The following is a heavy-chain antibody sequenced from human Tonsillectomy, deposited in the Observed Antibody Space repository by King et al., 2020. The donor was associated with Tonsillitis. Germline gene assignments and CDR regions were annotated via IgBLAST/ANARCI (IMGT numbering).Heavy chain of an antibody. CDR3: ARTDKRITMVRGANSDAFDI. Sequence: VQLQESGPGLVKPSQTLSLTCTVSGGSISSGGYYWSWIRQHPGKGLEWIGYIYYSGSTYYNPSLKSRVTISVDTSKNQFSLKLSSVTAADTAVYYCARTDKRITMVRGANSDAFDIWGQGTMVTVSS. J-gene: IGHJ3*02. V-gene: IGHV4-31*03. CDR1: GGSISSGGYY. D-gene: IGHD3-10*01. CDR2: IYYSGST.